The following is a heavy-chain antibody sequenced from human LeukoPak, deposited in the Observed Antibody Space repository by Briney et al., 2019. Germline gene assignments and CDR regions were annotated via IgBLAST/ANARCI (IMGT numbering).Heavy chain of an antibody. J-gene: IGHJ3*02. Sequence: GGSLRLSCVASGFTFSSYAMSWVRQPPGKGLEWVSTIQDGGSSTYTDSVKGRFTISRDNSENMLNLQMNSLRAEDTALYYCAKSLRAVLGTDAFDIWGQGTMVTVSS. D-gene: IGHD2-8*01. CDR1: GFTFSSYA. CDR3: AKSLRAVLGTDAFDI. V-gene: IGHV3-23*05. CDR2: IQDGGSST.